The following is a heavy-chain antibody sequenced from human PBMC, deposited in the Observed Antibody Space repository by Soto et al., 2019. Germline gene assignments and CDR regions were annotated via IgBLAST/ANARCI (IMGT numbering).Heavy chain of an antibody. D-gene: IGHD3-22*01. Sequence: VGSLRLSCAASGFTFSSYGMHWVRQAPGKGLEWVAVIWYDGSNKYYADSVKGRFTISRDNSKNTLYLQMNSLRAEDTAVYYCARSSKGSLLHYYYYYMDVWGKGTTVTVSS. CDR1: GFTFSSYG. V-gene: IGHV3-33*01. CDR2: IWYDGSNK. CDR3: ARSSKGSLLHYYYYYMDV. J-gene: IGHJ6*03.